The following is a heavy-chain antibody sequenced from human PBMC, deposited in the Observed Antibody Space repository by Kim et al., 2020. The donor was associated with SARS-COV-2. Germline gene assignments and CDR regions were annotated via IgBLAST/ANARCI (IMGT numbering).Heavy chain of an antibody. CDR3: ARVQWRRLDY. D-gene: IGHD5-12*01. CDR2: NE. V-gene: IGHV1-18*01. J-gene: IGHJ4*02. Sequence: NENYARKLKKRVTMTTEKSTSTAYMELRGLRSDDTAVYYCARVQWRRLDYWGQGTLVTVSS.